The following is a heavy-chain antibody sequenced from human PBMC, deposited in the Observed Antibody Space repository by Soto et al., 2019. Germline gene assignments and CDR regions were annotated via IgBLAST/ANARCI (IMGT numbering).Heavy chain of an antibody. CDR1: GDSITSGNYY. CDR2: IHHSGNT. Sequence: QVQLQESGPGLVKPSQTLSLTCIVSGDSITSGNYYWSWIRQHPGKGLEWIGYIHHSGNTYYLPSLNIRLSLSMDTSKNQFSLQLSSVTAADTALYYCARPNYDIFTGLSGFDIWGQGTMVTVSS. V-gene: IGHV4-31*03. J-gene: IGHJ3*02. D-gene: IGHD3-9*01. CDR3: ARPNYDIFTGLSGFDI.